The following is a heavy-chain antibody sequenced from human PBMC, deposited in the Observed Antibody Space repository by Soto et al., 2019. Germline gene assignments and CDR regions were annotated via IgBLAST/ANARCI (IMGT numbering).Heavy chain of an antibody. CDR2: IDWDDDK. J-gene: IGHJ6*02. Sequence: TLCLTGYVCGATISTGRYSWPWIGQPPGKALEWLALIDWDDDKYYSTSLKTRLTISKDTSKNQVVLTMTNMDPVDTATYYCARIRLGATTSGFYYGMDVWGQGTTVT. V-gene: IGHV2-70*01. CDR3: ARIRLGATTSGFYYGMDV. CDR1: GATISTGRYS. D-gene: IGHD1-26*01.